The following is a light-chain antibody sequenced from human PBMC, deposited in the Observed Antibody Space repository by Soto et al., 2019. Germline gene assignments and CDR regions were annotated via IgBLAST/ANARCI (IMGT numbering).Light chain of an antibody. J-gene: IGKJ1*01. CDR1: HSLSSKS. CDR3: QQYDTSPT. CDR2: DAS. Sequence: EIVLTQSPGTLSLSAGERSTRSCMASHSLSSKSLVWYQQKSGQAPRVLIYDASSRATGIPDRFSGSGSGTDFTLTISRLEPEDFAVYFCQQYDTSPTFGQGTQVDIK. V-gene: IGKV3-20*01.